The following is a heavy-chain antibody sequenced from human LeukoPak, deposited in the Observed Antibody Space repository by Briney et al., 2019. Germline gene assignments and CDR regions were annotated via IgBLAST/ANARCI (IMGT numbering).Heavy chain of an antibody. D-gene: IGHD5-24*01. J-gene: IGHJ4*02. V-gene: IGHV1-2*02. CDR1: GYMFTDYY. Sequence: ASVTVSCKASGYMFTDYYLHWVRQAPGQGLEWMGWIHPRSGGRNYAEKLQGRVTMNRDTSISTAYMELSRLTSDDAGVYYCVRDPGWLQVDYWGQGTLLTVSS. CDR2: IHPRSGGR. CDR3: VRDPGWLQVDY.